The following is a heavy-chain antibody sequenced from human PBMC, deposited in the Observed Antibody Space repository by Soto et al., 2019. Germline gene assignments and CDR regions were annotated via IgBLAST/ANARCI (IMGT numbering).Heavy chain of an antibody. Sequence: SSETLSLTCTVSGGSISSYYWSWIRQPPGKGLEWIGYIYYSGSTNYNPSLKSRVTISVDTSKNQFSLKLSSVTAADTAVYYCARVNNWFDPWGQGNLVTVSS. CDR1: GGSISSYY. CDR3: ARVNNWFDP. V-gene: IGHV4-59*01. CDR2: IYYSGST. J-gene: IGHJ5*02.